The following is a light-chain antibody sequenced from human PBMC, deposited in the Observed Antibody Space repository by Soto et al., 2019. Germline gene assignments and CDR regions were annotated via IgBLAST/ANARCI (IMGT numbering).Light chain of an antibody. V-gene: IGKV3-15*01. CDR3: QQYNNWPPVT. Sequence: ETVMTQSPAALSVSPGERATLSCRASQSVSSNVAWYQQTPGQAPRLLIYGASTRAAGIPARFSGSGSGTEFTLTISSLQYEAFAVYYCQQYNNWPPVTFGQGTRLDIK. CDR2: GAS. J-gene: IGKJ5*01. CDR1: QSVSSN.